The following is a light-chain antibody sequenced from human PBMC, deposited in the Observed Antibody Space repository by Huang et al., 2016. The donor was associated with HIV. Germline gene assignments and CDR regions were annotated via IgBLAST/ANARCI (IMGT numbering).Light chain of an antibody. Sequence: AIQLTQSPSSRSASAGDRVTITCRASQGISSALAWYQHKPGKTPKLLIYDASSLESGVTSRYSGRASGTEFNLTISSLQPEDLATYYGQQFDFFGGGTKVEIK. CDR3: QQFDF. CDR2: DAS. J-gene: IGKJ4*01. V-gene: IGKV1-13*02. CDR1: QGISSA.